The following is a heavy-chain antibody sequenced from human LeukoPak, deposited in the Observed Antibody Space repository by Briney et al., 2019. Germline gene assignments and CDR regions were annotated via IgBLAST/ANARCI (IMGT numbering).Heavy chain of an antibody. V-gene: IGHV3-23*01. CDR3: AKEGIGYCSSTSCLRNLDY. Sequence: GGSLRLSCAASGFTFSSYAMSWVRQAPGKGLEWVSAIRGSGGSTYYADSVKGRFTISRDNSKNTLYLQMNSLRAEDTAVYYCAKEGIGYCSSTSCLRNLDYWGQGTLVTVSS. CDR2: IRGSGGST. CDR1: GFTFSSYA. J-gene: IGHJ4*02. D-gene: IGHD2-2*01.